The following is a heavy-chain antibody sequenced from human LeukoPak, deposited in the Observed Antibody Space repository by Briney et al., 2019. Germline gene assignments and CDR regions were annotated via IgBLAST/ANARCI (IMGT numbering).Heavy chain of an antibody. Sequence: PSETLSLTCTVSGGSISSGDYYWGWIRQPPGKGLEWIGSIYYSGSTYYNPSLKSRVTISVDTSKNQFSLKLSSVTAADTAVYYCARTYYYGSGNNWFDPWGQGTLVTVSS. CDR1: GGSISSGDYY. CDR3: ARTYYYGSGNNWFDP. D-gene: IGHD3-10*01. J-gene: IGHJ5*02. V-gene: IGHV4-39*07. CDR2: IYYSGST.